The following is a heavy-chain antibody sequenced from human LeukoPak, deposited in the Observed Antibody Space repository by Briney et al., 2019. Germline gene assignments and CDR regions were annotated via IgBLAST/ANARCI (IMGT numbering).Heavy chain of an antibody. CDR3: ARVPPMNYYDSSGYRGSFDY. CDR2: ISAYNGNT. D-gene: IGHD3-22*01. CDR1: GYTFTSYG. J-gene: IGHJ4*02. Sequence: GASVKVSCKASGYTFTSYGISWVRQGPGQGLEWMGWISAYNGNTNYAQKLQGRVTMTTDTSTSTACMELRSLRSDDTAVYYCARVPPMNYYDSSGYRGSFDYWGQGTLVTVSS. V-gene: IGHV1-18*01.